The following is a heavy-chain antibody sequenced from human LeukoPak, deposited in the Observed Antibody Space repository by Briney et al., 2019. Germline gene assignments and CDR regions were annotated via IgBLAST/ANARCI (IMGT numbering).Heavy chain of an antibody. Sequence: GRSLRLSCAASGFTFDDYAMHWVRQAPRKGLDWVSGISCNSDSKGYADSLKGRFTISKDNAKNSLYLQMNSLRAEDTALYYCAKDSLHEVVAATHYFDYWGQGTLVTVSS. CDR3: AKDSLHEVVAATHYFDY. D-gene: IGHD2-15*01. CDR1: GFTFDDYA. CDR2: ISCNSDSK. J-gene: IGHJ4*02. V-gene: IGHV3-9*01.